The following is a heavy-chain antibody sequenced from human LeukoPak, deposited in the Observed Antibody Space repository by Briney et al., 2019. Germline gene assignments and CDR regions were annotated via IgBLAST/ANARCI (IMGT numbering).Heavy chain of an antibody. D-gene: IGHD3-16*02. CDR3: ARSHDHLWGNYPDY. CDR1: GGSIDSTNW. V-gene: IGHV4/OR15-8*01. J-gene: IGHJ4*02. CDR2: IHHDGRI. Sequence: SETLSLTCDVSGGSIDSTNWWNWVRQPPGKGLEWIGEIHHDGRINYNPSLKSRVTLSVDKSENQFSLRLNSVTAADTAMYYCARSHDHLWGNYPDYWGQGTLVTVSS.